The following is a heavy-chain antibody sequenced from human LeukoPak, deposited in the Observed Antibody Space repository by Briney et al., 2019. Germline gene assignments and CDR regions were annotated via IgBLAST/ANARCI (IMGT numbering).Heavy chain of an antibody. CDR3: ARANRPFHTSGWYKDY. CDR1: GFTFSSYA. D-gene: IGHD6-19*01. CDR2: ISYDGSGQ. J-gene: IGHJ4*02. V-gene: IGHV3-30-3*01. Sequence: GRSLRLSCAASGFTFSSYAMHWVRQAPGKGLEWVALISYDGSGQYYTESVKGRFTISRDNSKNTLYLQVNSLRVEDTAVYYCARANRPFHTSGWYKDYWPQGNLVTVSS.